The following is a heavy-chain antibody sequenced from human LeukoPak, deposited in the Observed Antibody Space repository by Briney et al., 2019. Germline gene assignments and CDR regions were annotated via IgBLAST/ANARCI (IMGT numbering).Heavy chain of an antibody. CDR2: ISSSSSTI. D-gene: IGHD3-22*01. CDR3: AFATYSYDSSGYYGDY. Sequence: GGSLRLSCAASGFTFSSYSMNWVRQAPGKGLEWVSYISSSSSTIYYADSVKGRFTISRDNAKNSLYLQMNSLRDEDTAVYYCAFATYSYDSSGYYGDYGGQETLVTVS. CDR1: GFTFSSYS. V-gene: IGHV3-48*02. J-gene: IGHJ4*02.